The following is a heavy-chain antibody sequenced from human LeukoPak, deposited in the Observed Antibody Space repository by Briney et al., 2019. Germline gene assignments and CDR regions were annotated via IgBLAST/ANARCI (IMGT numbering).Heavy chain of an antibody. J-gene: IGHJ5*02. D-gene: IGHD6-19*01. CDR2: IIPILGIA. Sequence: ASVKVSCKASGGTFSSYAISWVRQAPGQGLEWMGMIIPILGIANYAQKFQGRVTITADKSTSTAYMELSSLRSEDTAVYYCARVPPNIAVAGDYWFDPWGQGTLFTVSS. V-gene: IGHV1-69*04. CDR1: GGTFSSYA. CDR3: ARVPPNIAVAGDYWFDP.